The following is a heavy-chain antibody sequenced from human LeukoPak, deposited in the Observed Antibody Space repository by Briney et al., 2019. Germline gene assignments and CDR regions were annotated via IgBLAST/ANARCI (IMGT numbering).Heavy chain of an antibody. CDR2: LIGIGGST. J-gene: IGHJ4*02. V-gene: IGHV3-23*01. CDR3: ARDLYYYGSGSFVPGLPDY. CDR1: GFTFSSYA. Sequence: GGSLRLSCAASGFTFSSYAMSWVRKAPGKGLEWSSPLIGIGGSTYYADSVKGRFTISRDNAKNSLYLQMNSLRAEDTAVYYCARDLYYYGSGSFVPGLPDYWGQGTLVTVSS. D-gene: IGHD3-10*01.